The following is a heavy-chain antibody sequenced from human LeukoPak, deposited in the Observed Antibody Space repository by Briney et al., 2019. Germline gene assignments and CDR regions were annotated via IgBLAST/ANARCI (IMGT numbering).Heavy chain of an antibody. V-gene: IGHV4-34*01. CDR3: ARHSHGGNSNWFDP. CDR2: INHSGSA. D-gene: IGHD4-23*01. CDR1: GGSFSGYY. J-gene: IGHJ5*02. Sequence: PSETLSLTCAVYGGSFSGYYWSWIRQPPGKGLEWIGEINHSGSANYNPSLKSRVTISVDTSKNQFSLKLSSVTAADTAVYYCARHSHGGNSNWFDPWDQGTLVTVSS.